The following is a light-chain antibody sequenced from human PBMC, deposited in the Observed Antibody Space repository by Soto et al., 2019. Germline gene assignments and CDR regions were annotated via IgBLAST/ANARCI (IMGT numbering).Light chain of an antibody. CDR2: AAS. J-gene: IGKJ1*01. CDR3: QQSYSSPPT. Sequence: DIQMTQSPSSLSASVGDRVTITCRASQGINHYLAWFQQKPGKVPKLLIFAASSLQSGVPSRFSGSRSGPDFTLTISSLQPEDFATYYCQQSYSSPPTFGQGTKVDIK. V-gene: IGKV1-39*01. CDR1: QGINHY.